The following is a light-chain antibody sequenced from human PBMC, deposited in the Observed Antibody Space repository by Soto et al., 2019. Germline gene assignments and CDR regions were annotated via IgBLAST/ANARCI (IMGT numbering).Light chain of an antibody. CDR1: QDISNY. Sequence: DIQMTQSPSSLSASVGDIVTITCQASQDISNYLNWYQQKPGKAPHLLIYDASNLETGVPSRFSGSGSGTDFTFTISRLQPEDIATYYCQQNDNLPPFTFGPGTKVDIK. J-gene: IGKJ3*01. CDR2: DAS. CDR3: QQNDNLPPFT. V-gene: IGKV1-33*01.